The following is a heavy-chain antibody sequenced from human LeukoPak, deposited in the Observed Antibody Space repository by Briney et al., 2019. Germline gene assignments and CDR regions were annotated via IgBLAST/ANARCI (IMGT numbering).Heavy chain of an antibody. J-gene: IGHJ6*02. V-gene: IGHV3-11*06. Sequence: GGSLRLFCAASGLSFSDYYMSWTRHAPGEGLEWVSYIISSDTYTYTNYADSVKGRFTIDRDNAKNSLYLQMNSLRAEHTAMYYCARGHYGLEVWGQGTTVTVSS. CDR3: ARGHYGLEV. CDR1: GLSFSDYY. CDR2: IISSDTYTYT.